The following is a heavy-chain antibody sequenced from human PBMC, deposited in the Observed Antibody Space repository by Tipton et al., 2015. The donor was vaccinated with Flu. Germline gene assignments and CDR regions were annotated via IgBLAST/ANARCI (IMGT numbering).Heavy chain of an antibody. CDR2: IYYTGST. V-gene: IGHV4-61*01. CDR1: GGSVSSGSYY. Sequence: TLSLTCTVSGGSVSSGSYYWSWIRQPPGKGLEWIGHIYYTGSTKYSPSLKSRVTMSVDTSKNQFSLKLSSVTAADTAVYYCARMGYCGGGSWYWNYWAQGPLVPVSS. J-gene: IGHJ4*02. CDR3: ARMGYCGGGSWYWNY. D-gene: IGHD2-15*01.